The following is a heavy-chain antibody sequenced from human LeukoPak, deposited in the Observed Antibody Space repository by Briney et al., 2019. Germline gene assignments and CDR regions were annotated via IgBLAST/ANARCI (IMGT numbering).Heavy chain of an antibody. CDR3: ARVPWFGEFSRSYWYFDL. CDR2: TYYSGST. Sequence: SETLSLTCTVSGGSISSGDYYWSWIRQPPGKGLEWIGYTYYSGSTYYNPSLKSRVTISVDTSKNQFSLKLSSVTAADTAVYYCARVPWFGEFSRSYWYFDLWGRGTLVTVSS. D-gene: IGHD3-10*01. CDR1: GGSISSGDYY. V-gene: IGHV4-30-4*02. J-gene: IGHJ2*01.